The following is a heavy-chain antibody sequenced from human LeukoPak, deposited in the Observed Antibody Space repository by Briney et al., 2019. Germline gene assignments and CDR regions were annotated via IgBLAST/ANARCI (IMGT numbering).Heavy chain of an antibody. CDR3: ARALWIQLDDAFDI. CDR1: GFTFSSYA. D-gene: IGHD5-18*01. CDR2: ISYDGSNK. Sequence: PGRSLRLSCAASGFTFSSYAMYWVRQAPGKGVEWVAVISYDGSNKYYADSVQGRFTISRDNSKNTLYLQMNSLRAEDTAVYYCARALWIQLDDAFDIWGQGTMVTVSS. J-gene: IGHJ3*02. V-gene: IGHV3-30-3*01.